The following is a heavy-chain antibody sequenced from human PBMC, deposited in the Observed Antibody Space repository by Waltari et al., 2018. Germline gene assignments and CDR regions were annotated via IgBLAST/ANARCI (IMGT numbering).Heavy chain of an antibody. CDR2: IYYSGAT. Sequence: QLQLQESGPGLVKPSETLSLTCTVSGGSISSRSYYWGWIRQPPGKGLEWIGSIYYSGATDSNPSVKSRVTISVDTSRNQFSLKLSSVTAADTAVYYCARQRGAVRGVMSEFDYWGQGTLVTVSS. CDR3: ARQRGAVRGVMSEFDY. D-gene: IGHD3-10*01. CDR1: GGSISSRSYY. J-gene: IGHJ4*02. V-gene: IGHV4-39*01.